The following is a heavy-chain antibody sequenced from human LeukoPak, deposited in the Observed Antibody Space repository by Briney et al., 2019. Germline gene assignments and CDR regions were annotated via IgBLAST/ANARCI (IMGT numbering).Heavy chain of an antibody. J-gene: IGHJ4*02. CDR2: ITASGSTT. V-gene: IGHV3-23*01. CDR1: GFTFSSSA. D-gene: IGHD2-2*01. CDR3: AKLSSATCYLPIDY. Sequence: GGSLRLSCADSGFTFSSSAMAWVRQAPGKRPEWVSGITASGSTTYYADSVKGRFTISRDNSKNTLYLQMNSLRAEDTAIYYCAKLSSATCYLPIDYWGQGTLVTVSS.